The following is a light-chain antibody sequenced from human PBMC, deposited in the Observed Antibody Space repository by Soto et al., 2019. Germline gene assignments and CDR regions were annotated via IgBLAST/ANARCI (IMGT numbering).Light chain of an antibody. CDR3: CSCASSGTSYV. V-gene: IGLV2-23*02. CDR2: EVS. Sequence: QSVLTQPASVSGSPGQSITISCTGASSNVGSYNLVSWYQQHPGKAPNLMIYEVSKRPSGVSNRFSGSKSGNTASLTISGLQAEDEADYYCCSCASSGTSYVFGTGTKVTVL. J-gene: IGLJ1*01. CDR1: SSNVGSYNL.